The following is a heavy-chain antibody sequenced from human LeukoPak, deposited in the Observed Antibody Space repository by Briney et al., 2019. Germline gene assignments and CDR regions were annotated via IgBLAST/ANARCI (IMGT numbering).Heavy chain of an antibody. J-gene: IGHJ4*02. CDR3: AAGSGDYDSSGYYDY. D-gene: IGHD3-22*01. CDR1: GFTFTNSA. Sequence: SVKVSCKASGFTFTNSAVQWVRQARGQRPEWIGWIVVGSGNKNYAQKFQERVTITRDMSKSTAYMELRSLRSEDTAVYYCAAGSGDYDSSGYYDYWGQGTLVTVSS. CDR2: IVVGSGNK. V-gene: IGHV1-58*01.